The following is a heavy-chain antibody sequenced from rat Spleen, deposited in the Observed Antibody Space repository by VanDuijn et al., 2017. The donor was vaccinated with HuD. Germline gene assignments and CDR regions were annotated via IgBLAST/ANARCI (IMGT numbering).Heavy chain of an antibody. V-gene: IGHV5-25*01. CDR1: GFTFSNYD. Sequence: EVQLVESGGGLVQPGRSLKLSCAASGFTFSNYDMAWVRQAPTKGLEWVASISPSGGSTYYRDSVKGRFTVSRDNAKSTLYLQMDSLRSEDTATYYCARHEYYDGSYYYVMDAWGQGASVTVSS. CDR2: ISPSGGST. D-gene: IGHD1-12*02. J-gene: IGHJ4*01. CDR3: ARHEYYDGSYYYVMDA.